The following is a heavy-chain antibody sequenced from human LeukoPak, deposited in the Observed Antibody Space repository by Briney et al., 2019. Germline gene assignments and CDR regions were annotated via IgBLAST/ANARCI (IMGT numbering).Heavy chain of an antibody. D-gene: IGHD3-10*01. Sequence: ASVKVSCKASGYTFTSYAMNWVRQAPAQGLEWMGWINTNTGNPTYAQGFTGRFVFSLDTSVSTAYLQISSLKAEDTAVYYCARDPTLLLWFGSMDVWGQGTTVTVSS. CDR2: INTNTGNP. CDR1: GYTFTSYA. V-gene: IGHV7-4-1*02. CDR3: ARDPTLLLWFGSMDV. J-gene: IGHJ6*02.